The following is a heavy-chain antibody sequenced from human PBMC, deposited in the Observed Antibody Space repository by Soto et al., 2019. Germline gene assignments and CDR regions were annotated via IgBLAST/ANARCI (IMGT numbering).Heavy chain of an antibody. J-gene: IGHJ6*03. CDR3: ARRRPYCSSTSCPYYYYYYMDV. D-gene: IGHD2-2*01. V-gene: IGHV4-59*08. CDR2: IYYSGST. CDR1: GGSISSYY. Sequence: SETLSLTCTVSGGSISSYYWSWIRQPPGKGLEWIGYIYYSGSTNYNPSLKSRVTISVDTSKNQFSLKLSSVTAADTAVYYCARRRPYCSSTSCPYYYYYYMDVWGKGTTVTVSS.